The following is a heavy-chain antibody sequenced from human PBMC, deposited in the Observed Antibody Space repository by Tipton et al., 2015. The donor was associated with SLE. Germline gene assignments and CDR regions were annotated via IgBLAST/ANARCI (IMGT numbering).Heavy chain of an antibody. V-gene: IGHV3-7*04. CDR2: INQHGSQT. CDR1: GVTIRSDW. CDR3: AKDIGRYVPDWYFDL. D-gene: IGHD1-26*01. Sequence: SLRLSCAASGVTIRSDWMSWVRQAPGKGLEWVANINQHGSQTYYADSVKGRFTISRDNSKNTLYLQMNSLRPEDTAVYYCAKDIGRYVPDWYFDLWGRGTLVTVSS. J-gene: IGHJ2*01.